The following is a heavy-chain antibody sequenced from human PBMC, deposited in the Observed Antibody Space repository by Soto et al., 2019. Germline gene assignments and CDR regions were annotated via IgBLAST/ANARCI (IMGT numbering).Heavy chain of an antibody. CDR1: GGSVNGYY. Sequence: SETLSLTCAVYGGSVNGYYWNWIRQPPGKGLEWIGEINHTGGTYYNPSLKSRVTISVDTSKNQFSLKLSSVTAADTAVYYCARDRRPGNYYYGMDVWGQGTTVTVSS. V-gene: IGHV4-34*09. J-gene: IGHJ6*02. CDR2: INHTGGT. CDR3: ARDRRPGNYYYGMDV. D-gene: IGHD1-26*01.